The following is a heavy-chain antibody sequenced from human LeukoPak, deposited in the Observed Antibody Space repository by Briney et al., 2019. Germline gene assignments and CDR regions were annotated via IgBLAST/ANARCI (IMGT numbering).Heavy chain of an antibody. V-gene: IGHV4-39*01. CDR2: IYYSMST. CDR1: GDSISSGTYY. CDR3: ARHRIIRDIVTGDYFDY. D-gene: IGHD3-9*01. J-gene: IGHJ4*02. Sequence: SETLSLTCTVSGDSISSGTYYWGWIRQPPGKGLEWIGTIYYSMSTYYNPSLKSRVTISVDTSKNQFSLKLRSVTAADTAVYYCARHRIIRDIVTGDYFDYWGQGTLVTVSS.